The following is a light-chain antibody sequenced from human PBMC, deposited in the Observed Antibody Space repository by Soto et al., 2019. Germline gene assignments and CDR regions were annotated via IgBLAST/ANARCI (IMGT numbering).Light chain of an antibody. J-gene: IGKJ1*01. CDR2: AAS. CDR3: QQSYSTLWT. V-gene: IGKV1-39*01. Sequence: DIKLTQSPSSLSASVGDRVTITCRASQSISSYLNWYQQKPGKAPKLLIYAASSLQSGVPSRFSGSRSGTDFTLTISSLQPEDFATYYCQQSYSTLWTFGQGTMVDIK. CDR1: QSISSY.